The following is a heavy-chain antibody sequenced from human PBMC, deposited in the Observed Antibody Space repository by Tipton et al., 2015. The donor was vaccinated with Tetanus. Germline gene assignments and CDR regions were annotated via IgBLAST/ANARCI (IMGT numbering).Heavy chain of an antibody. D-gene: IGHD3-16*01. CDR1: GGSIGSNY. J-gene: IGHJ4*02. CDR3: ARDRGGSYFDY. Sequence: TLSLTCTVSGGSIGSNYWSWIRQPPGKGLEWIGYIFHTGDANTSPALKGRVTVSLDTSKNRFSLNLTSVTAADTAVYFCARDRGGSYFDYWGQGTLVTVS. V-gene: IGHV4-59*01. CDR2: IFHTGDA.